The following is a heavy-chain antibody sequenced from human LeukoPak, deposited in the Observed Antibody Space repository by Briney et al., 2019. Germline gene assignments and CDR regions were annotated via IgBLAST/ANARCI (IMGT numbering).Heavy chain of an antibody. J-gene: IGHJ5*02. V-gene: IGHV1-2*02. CDR2: INPNSGGT. D-gene: IGHD3-3*01. CDR1: GYTFTGYY. CDR3: ARVPHTDYDFWSGPDLSNWFDP. Sequence: GASVKVSCKASGYTFTGYYMHWVRQAPGQGLEWVGWINPNSGGTNYAQKFQGRVTMTRDTSISTAYMELSRLRSDDTAVYYCARVPHTDYDFWSGPDLSNWFDPWGQGTLVTVSS.